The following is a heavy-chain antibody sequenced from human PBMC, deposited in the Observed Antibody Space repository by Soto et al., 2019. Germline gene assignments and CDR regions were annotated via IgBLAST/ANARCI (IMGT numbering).Heavy chain of an antibody. D-gene: IGHD5-12*01. CDR3: AHRSRGYVYFSDQ. J-gene: IGHJ5*02. CDR1: GFSLTTRGVA. Sequence: QITLKESAPALVRPTQTLRLTCSFSGFSLTTRGVAVGWIRQPPGKALEWLALIFWDDDKWYSPSLRIRLTITEETSKNQVVLTMTHMDPVDTTTYYCAHRSRGYVYFSDQWGQGTLVTVSS. CDR2: IFWDDDK. V-gene: IGHV2-5*02.